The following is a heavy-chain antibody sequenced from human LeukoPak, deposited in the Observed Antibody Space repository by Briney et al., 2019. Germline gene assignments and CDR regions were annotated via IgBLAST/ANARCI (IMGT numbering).Heavy chain of an antibody. V-gene: IGHV3-23*01. CDR2: ITNSGGDT. Sequence: PGGSLRLSCAASGFSFSSYAMSWVRQAPGKGLEWVSAITNSGGDTYHADYVKGRFTISRDNAKNTLFLQMNSLRVYDTAVYYCAKGSSSSRPYYFDYWGQGTLVTVSS. CDR1: GFSFSSYA. J-gene: IGHJ4*02. D-gene: IGHD6-6*01. CDR3: AKGSSSSRPYYFDY.